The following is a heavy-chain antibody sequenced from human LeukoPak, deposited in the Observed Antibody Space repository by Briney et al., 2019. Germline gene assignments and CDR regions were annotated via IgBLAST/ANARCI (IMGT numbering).Heavy chain of an antibody. CDR3: AGLVGRYSSGLYYYYFDY. D-gene: IGHD3-22*01. CDR2: MYLSGTT. CDR1: GDSINSLDL. Sequence: SETLSLTCTVSGDSINSLDLWSWVRQPPGKGLEWIGEMYLSGTTHSNPSVKSRVTISIDKSKNQFFLNLSSVTVADTAVYYCAGLVGRYSSGLYYYYFDYWGQGTLVTVSS. V-gene: IGHV4-4*02. J-gene: IGHJ4*02.